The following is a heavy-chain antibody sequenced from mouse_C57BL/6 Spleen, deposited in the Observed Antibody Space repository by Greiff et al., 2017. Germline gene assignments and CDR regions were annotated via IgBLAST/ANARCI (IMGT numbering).Heavy chain of an antibody. Sequence: EVQLVESGGGLVQPGGSLKLSCAASGFTFSDYYMYWVRQTPEKRLEWVAYISNGGGSTYYPDTVKGRFTISRDNAKNTLYLQMSRLKSDATAMYYCARWYAIAYWGQGTSVTVSA. CDR3: ARWYAIAY. J-gene: IGHJ4*01. CDR1: GFTFSDYY. CDR2: ISNGGGST. V-gene: IGHV5-12*01.